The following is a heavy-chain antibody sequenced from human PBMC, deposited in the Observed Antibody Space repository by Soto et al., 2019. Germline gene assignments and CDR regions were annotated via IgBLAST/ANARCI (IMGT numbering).Heavy chain of an antibody. D-gene: IGHD6-19*01. J-gene: IGHJ4*02. V-gene: IGHV4-39*01. CDR2: ILYSGNT. CDR1: GRSISSSSYY. CDR3: ARPQSGWYYGM. Sequence: PSETLSLTCTVSGRSISSSSYYWGWIRQPPGKGLEWIGSILYSGNTYYNPSLKSRLPIPVDTYKNQFPVQLRPVTAADTAVYYCARPQSGWYYGMWGQGTKVTVPS.